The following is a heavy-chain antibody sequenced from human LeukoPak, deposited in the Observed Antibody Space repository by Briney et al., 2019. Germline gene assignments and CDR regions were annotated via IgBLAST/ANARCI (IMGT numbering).Heavy chain of an antibody. J-gene: IGHJ4*02. CDR1: GGSISSSSYY. V-gene: IGHV4-39*01. CDR3: ARHVPLPATFDY. D-gene: IGHD2-2*01. Sequence: SETLSLTCTVPGGSISSSSYYWGWIRQPPGKGLEWIGSIYYSGSTYYNPSLKSRVTISVDTSKNQFSLKLSSVTAADTAVYYCARHVPLPATFDYWGQGTLVTVSS. CDR2: IYYSGST.